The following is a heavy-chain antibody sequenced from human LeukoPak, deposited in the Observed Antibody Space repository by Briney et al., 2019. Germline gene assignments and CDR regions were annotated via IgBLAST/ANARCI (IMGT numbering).Heavy chain of an antibody. CDR2: INHSGST. CDR3: AVVGAIFLGFDY. J-gene: IGHJ4*02. Sequence: PSETLSLTCAVYGGSFSGYYWSWIRQPPGKGLEWIGEINHSGSTNYNPSLKSRVTLSLDTSNNQFSLKLSSVTAADTALYYCAVVGAIFLGFDYWGQGTLVTVSS. V-gene: IGHV4-34*01. CDR1: GGSFSGYY. D-gene: IGHD1-26*01.